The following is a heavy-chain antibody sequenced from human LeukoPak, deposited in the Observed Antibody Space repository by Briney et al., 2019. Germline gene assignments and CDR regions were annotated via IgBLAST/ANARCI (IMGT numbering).Heavy chain of an antibody. Sequence: LETLSLTCAVYGGSFSGYYWSWIRQPPGKGLEWIGEFNHSGSTNYNPSLKSRVTISVDTSKNQFSLKLSSVTAADTAVYYCAKKYYYDSSPLDYWGQGTLVTVSS. CDR2: FNHSGST. D-gene: IGHD3-22*01. V-gene: IGHV4-34*01. J-gene: IGHJ4*02. CDR1: GGSFSGYY. CDR3: AKKYYYDSSPLDY.